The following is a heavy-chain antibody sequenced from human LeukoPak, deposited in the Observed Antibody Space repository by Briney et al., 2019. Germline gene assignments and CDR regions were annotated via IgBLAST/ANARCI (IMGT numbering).Heavy chain of an antibody. CDR1: GGSFSGYH. J-gene: IGHJ4*02. D-gene: IGHD3-22*01. V-gene: IGHV4-34*01. CDR2: INHSGST. Sequence: SGTLSLTCAVYGGSFSGYHWSWIRQPPGKGLEWIGEINHSGSTNYNPSLKSRVTISVDTSKNQFSLKLSSVTAADTAVYYCARGRGLRRSYYDSSGYGDYWGQGTLVTVSS. CDR3: ARGRGLRRSYYDSSGYGDY.